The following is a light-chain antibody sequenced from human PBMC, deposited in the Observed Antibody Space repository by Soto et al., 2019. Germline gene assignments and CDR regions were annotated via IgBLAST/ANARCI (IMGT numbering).Light chain of an antibody. V-gene: IGLV2-14*03. J-gene: IGLJ1*01. CDR1: TTDVGSYNY. CDR2: DVS. CDR3: TSFTISNTLPYV. Sequence: SALTQPASVSGSPGQSITISCTGSTTDVGSYNYVSWYQQHPGKAPKLMIYDVSYRPSGVSNRFSGSKSGNTASLTISGLQAEDEADYYCTSFTISNTLPYVFGTGTKLTVL.